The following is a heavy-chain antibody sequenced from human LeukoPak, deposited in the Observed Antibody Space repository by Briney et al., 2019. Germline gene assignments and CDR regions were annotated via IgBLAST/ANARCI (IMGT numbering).Heavy chain of an antibody. J-gene: IGHJ4*02. V-gene: IGHV4-59*08. Sequence: ASETLSLTCTVSGGSITSYYWTWIRQPPGKGLEWIGYIYYTGSTESNPSLKSRVTISLDMSKNQFSLNLSSVTAADTAMYYCASSYFYDGTRYFDYWGLGTLVTVSS. CDR3: ASSYFYDGTRYFDY. D-gene: IGHD3-22*01. CDR1: GGSITSYY. CDR2: IYYTGST.